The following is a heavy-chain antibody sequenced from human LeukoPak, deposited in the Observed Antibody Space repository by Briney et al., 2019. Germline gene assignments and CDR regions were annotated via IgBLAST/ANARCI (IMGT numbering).Heavy chain of an antibody. CDR3: ARVPNPDYYDSSGYSSDAFDI. D-gene: IGHD3-22*01. V-gene: IGHV4-59*12. CDR1: GGSISSYY. Sequence: SETLSLTCTVSGGSISSYYWSWIRQPPGKGLEWIGYIYYSGSTNYNPSLKSRVTISVDKSKNQFSLKLSSVTAADTAVYYCARVPNPDYYDSSGYSSDAFDIWGQGTMVTVSS. CDR2: IYYSGST. J-gene: IGHJ3*02.